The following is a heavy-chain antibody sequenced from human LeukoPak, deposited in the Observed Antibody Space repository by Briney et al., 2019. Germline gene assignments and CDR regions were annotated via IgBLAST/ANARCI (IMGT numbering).Heavy chain of an antibody. Sequence: SETLSLTCTVSGYSISSGYYWSWIRQPAGKGLEWIGRIYTSGSTNYNPSLKSRVTMSVDTSKNQFSLKLSSVTAADTAVYYCARDSVVAPYYDILTGYSPGGYLDYWGQGTLVTVSS. CDR3: ARDSVVAPYYDILTGYSPGGYLDY. V-gene: IGHV4-4*07. J-gene: IGHJ4*02. D-gene: IGHD3-9*01. CDR1: GYSISSGYY. CDR2: IYTSGST.